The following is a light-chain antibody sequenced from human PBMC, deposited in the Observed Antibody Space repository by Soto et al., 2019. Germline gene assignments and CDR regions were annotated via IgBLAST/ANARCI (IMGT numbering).Light chain of an antibody. CDR1: QSISRW. J-gene: IGKJ1*01. CDR3: HKYNSYSTWA. V-gene: IGKV1-5*01. CDR2: DAS. Sequence: DIQMTQSPSTLSASVGDRVTITCRARQSISRWLAWYQQKPGKAPKILIFDASILKSGVPSRFSGSGSGTEFTLTISSLQHDDFATYYCHKYNSYSTWAFGQGTKVDIK.